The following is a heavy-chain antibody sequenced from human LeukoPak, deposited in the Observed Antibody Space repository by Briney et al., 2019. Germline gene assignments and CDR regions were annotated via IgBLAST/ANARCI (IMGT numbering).Heavy chain of an antibody. CDR2: IKQDGIEK. Sequence: GGSLRLSCAASGFTFSSYWMSWVRQAPGKGLEWVANIKQDGIEKYYVDSVKGRFTISRDNAKNSLYLQMNSLRAEDTAVYYCARARTHYDFWSGYFRSLTTRTAYWGQGTLVTVSS. CDR3: ARARTHYDFWSGYFRSLTTRTAY. CDR1: GFTFSSYW. V-gene: IGHV3-7*01. J-gene: IGHJ4*02. D-gene: IGHD3-3*01.